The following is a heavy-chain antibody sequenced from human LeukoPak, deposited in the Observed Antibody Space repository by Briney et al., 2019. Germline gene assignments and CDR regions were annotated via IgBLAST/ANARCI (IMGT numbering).Heavy chain of an antibody. J-gene: IGHJ4*02. D-gene: IGHD3-22*01. CDR3: AKGVPYDSSGYYIPPDY. Sequence: GGSLRLSCAASGFTFSSYGMHWVRQAPGKGLEWVAVISYDGSNKYYADSVKGRFTISRDNSKNTLYLQMNSLRAEDTAVYYCAKGVPYDSSGYYIPPDYWGQGTLVTVSS. CDR1: GFTFSSYG. CDR2: ISYDGSNK. V-gene: IGHV3-30*18.